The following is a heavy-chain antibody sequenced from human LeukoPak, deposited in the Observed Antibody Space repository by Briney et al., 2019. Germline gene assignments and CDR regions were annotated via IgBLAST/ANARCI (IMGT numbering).Heavy chain of an antibody. CDR3: ARHRYSSSWYWFDP. J-gene: IGHJ5*02. Sequence: AASVQVSCKASGYTFTGYYMHWVRQAPGQGLEWMGWINPNSGGTNHAQMFQGRVHLIRDTCISTGYMELSRLRSDDTAVYFCARHRYSSSWYWFDPWGQGSLVTVSS. CDR2: INPNSGGT. D-gene: IGHD6-13*01. CDR1: GYTFTGYY. V-gene: IGHV1-2*02.